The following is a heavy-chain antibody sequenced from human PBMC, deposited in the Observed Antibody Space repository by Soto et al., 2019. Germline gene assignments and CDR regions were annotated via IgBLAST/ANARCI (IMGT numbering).Heavy chain of an antibody. CDR3: AKPYLEYSSSWYLAFDI. J-gene: IGHJ3*02. V-gene: IGHV3-74*01. CDR2: INSAGTTT. Sequence: GGSLRLSCAASGFTFSIYWMHWVRQAPGKGLVWVSRINSAGTTTTYADSMKGRFTISRDNAKNTLFLQMNNLRAEDTAVYYCAKPYLEYSSSWYLAFDIWGQGTMVTVSS. CDR1: GFTFSIYW. D-gene: IGHD6-13*01.